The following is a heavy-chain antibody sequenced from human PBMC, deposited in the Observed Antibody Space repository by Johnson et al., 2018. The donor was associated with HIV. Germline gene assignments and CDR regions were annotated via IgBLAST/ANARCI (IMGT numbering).Heavy chain of an antibody. CDR3: ARGGLGYQNIHDPFDI. CDR1: VFTFSSYG. Sequence: QVQLVESGGGLVQPGGSLRLSCAASVFTFSSYGMHWVRQAPGKGLEWVAVISYDGGNKYYADSVKGRFTISRDNSKNTLYLQMNSLRAEDTALYYCARGGLGYQNIHDPFDIWGQGTMVTVSS. V-gene: IGHV3-30*03. D-gene: IGHD3-16*02. CDR2: ISYDGGNK. J-gene: IGHJ3*02.